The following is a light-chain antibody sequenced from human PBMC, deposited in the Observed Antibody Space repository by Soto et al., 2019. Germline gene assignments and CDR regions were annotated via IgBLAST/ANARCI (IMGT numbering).Light chain of an antibody. CDR3: QQYDNWPPWT. V-gene: IGKV3-15*01. Sequence: EIVMTQSPATLSVSPGERPTLSGRASQSVSSNLAWYQQKPGQAPRLLIYGASTRATGIPARFSGSGSGTEFTLTISSLQSEDFAVYYCQQYDNWPPWTFGQGTKVDI. J-gene: IGKJ1*01. CDR1: QSVSSN. CDR2: GAS.